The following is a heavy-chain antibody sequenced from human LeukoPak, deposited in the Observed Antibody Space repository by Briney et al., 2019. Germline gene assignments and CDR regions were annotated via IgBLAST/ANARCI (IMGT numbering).Heavy chain of an antibody. Sequence: ASVKVSCKASGYTFTSYGISWVRQAPGQGLEWMGWISAYNGSTNYAQKLQGRVTMTTDTSTSTAYMELRSLRSDDTAVYYCARDYDILTGYYFWFDYWGQGTLVTVSS. J-gene: IGHJ4*02. CDR1: GYTFTSYG. V-gene: IGHV1-18*04. D-gene: IGHD3-9*01. CDR2: ISAYNGST. CDR3: ARDYDILTGYYFWFDY.